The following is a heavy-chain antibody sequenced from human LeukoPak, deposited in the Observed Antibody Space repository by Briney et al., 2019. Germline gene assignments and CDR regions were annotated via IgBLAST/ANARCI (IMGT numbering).Heavy chain of an antibody. CDR1: GFTFSSFS. J-gene: IGHJ3*02. CDR2: ISYDGNNK. V-gene: IGHV3-30-3*02. D-gene: IGHD1-1*01. Sequence: GGSLRLPCAASGFTFSSFSMYWVRQTPGKELEWVAVISYDGNNKYYADSVKGRFSISRDNSKNTLYLQMDSLRTEDTAVYYCVKIRSRGTGDAFDIWGQGTVVTVSS. CDR3: VKIRSRGTGDAFDI.